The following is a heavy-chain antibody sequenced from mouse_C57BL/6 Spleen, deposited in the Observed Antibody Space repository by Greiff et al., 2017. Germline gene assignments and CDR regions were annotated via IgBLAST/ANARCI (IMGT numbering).Heavy chain of an antibody. Sequence: QVHVKQPGAELVRPGSSVKLSCKASGYTFTSYWMHWVKQRPIQGLEWIGNIDPSDSETHYNQKFKDKATLTVDKSSSTAYMQLSSLASEDSAVYYCAREGTVLFAYWGQGTLVTVSA. J-gene: IGHJ3*01. D-gene: IGHD4-1*01. CDR1: GYTFTSYW. V-gene: IGHV1-52*01. CDR3: AREGTVLFAY. CDR2: IDPSDSET.